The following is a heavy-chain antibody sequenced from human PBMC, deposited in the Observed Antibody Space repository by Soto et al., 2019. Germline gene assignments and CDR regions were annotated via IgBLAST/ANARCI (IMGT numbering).Heavy chain of an antibody. CDR3: TRGLMGGAPSYTFHGMDV. CDR2: SRNRVNSHTT. CDR1: GFTFSDHY. Sequence: EVQLVESGGGLVQPGGSLRLSCAASGFTFSDHYMDWVRQAPGKGLEWVARSRNRVNSHTTEYAASVKGRFTISRDESESSLYRRMNSLKIEDTAVYYCTRGLMGGAPSYTFHGMDVWGQGTTVTVSS. V-gene: IGHV3-72*01. J-gene: IGHJ6*01. D-gene: IGHD2-8*01.